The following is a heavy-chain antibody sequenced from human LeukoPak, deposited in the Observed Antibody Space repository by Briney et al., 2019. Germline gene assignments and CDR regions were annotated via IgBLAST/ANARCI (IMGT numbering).Heavy chain of an antibody. D-gene: IGHD2-15*01. Sequence: ASVKVSCKASGYTFTGYYMHWVRQAPGQGLEWMGRINPNSGGTNYAQKFQGRVTMTRDTSISTAYMELSRLRSDDTAVYYCARGGDGGRSAGGGSDPWGQGTLVTVSS. J-gene: IGHJ5*02. CDR2: INPNSGGT. V-gene: IGHV1-2*06. CDR3: ARGGDGGRSAGGGSDP. CDR1: GYTFTGYY.